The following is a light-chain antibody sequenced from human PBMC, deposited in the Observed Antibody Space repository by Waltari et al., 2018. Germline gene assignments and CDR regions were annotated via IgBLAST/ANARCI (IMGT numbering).Light chain of an antibody. J-gene: IGKJ2*01. V-gene: IGKV4-1*01. CDR3: QQYYSTPYT. CDR2: WAS. Sequence: IMMTQSPHSLSVSLGERATINCKSSQSILFTSNNKNYLAWYQQRPGQPPKLLIYWASTRESGVPDRFSGSGSGTDFTLTISSLQTEDVAVYYCQQYYSTPYTFGQGTKLEI. CDR1: QSILFTSNNKNY.